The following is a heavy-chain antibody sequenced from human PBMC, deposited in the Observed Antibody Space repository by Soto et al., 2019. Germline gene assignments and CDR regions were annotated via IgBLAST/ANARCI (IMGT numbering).Heavy chain of an antibody. CDR2: IFYSGST. Sequence: SETLSLTCTVSGDSISSYYWSWIRQPPGKGLEWIGYIFYSGSTNYNPSLKSRVTISVDTSRDQVSLKLTSVTGADTAAYSCARIAPSFRFSFTDYYDYSLDVWGKGTTVTVSS. CDR3: ARIAPSFRFSFTDYYDYSLDV. D-gene: IGHD3-3*01. J-gene: IGHJ6*03. CDR1: GDSISSYY. V-gene: IGHV4-59*08.